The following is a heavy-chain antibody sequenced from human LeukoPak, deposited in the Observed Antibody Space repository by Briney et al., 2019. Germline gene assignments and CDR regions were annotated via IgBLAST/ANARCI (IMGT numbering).Heavy chain of an antibody. Sequence: GGSLRLSCAASGFTFSSYWMSWVRQAPGKGLEWVANIKKDGSEKYYVDSVKGRFTISRDSAKTSLYLQMISLRAEDTAVYYCARHLSGVTGYTYGRGIDYWGQGTPVTVSS. CDR1: GFTFSSYW. CDR3: ARHLSGVTGYTYGRGIDY. V-gene: IGHV3-7*01. J-gene: IGHJ4*02. CDR2: IKKDGSEK. D-gene: IGHD5-18*01.